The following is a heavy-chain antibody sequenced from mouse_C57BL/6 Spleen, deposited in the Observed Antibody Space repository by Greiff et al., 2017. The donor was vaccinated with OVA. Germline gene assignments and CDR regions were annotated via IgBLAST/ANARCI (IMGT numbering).Heavy chain of an antibody. CDR3: ARHEEASTTVVASPFDY. D-gene: IGHD1-1*01. CDR1: GYTFTEYT. V-gene: IGHV1-62-2*01. CDR2: FYPGSGSI. Sequence: LVESGAELVKPGASVKLSCKASGYTFTEYTIHWVKQRSGQGLEWIGWFYPGSGSIKYNEKFKDKATLTADKSSSTVYMELSRLTSEDSAVYFCARHEEASTTVVASPFDYWGQGTTLTVSS. J-gene: IGHJ2*01.